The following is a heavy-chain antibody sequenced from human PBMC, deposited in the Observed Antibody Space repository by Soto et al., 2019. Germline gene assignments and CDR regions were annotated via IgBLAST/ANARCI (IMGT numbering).Heavy chain of an antibody. V-gene: IGHV1-24*01. CDR3: GTVPVLRLLEWSSFPGWFDP. CDR1: GYSLTEIS. CDR2: FDPEDGET. D-gene: IGHD3-3*01. J-gene: IGHJ5*02. Sequence: ASVKVSCKVSGYSLTEISMHWVRQAPGKGLEWMGGFDPEDGETIYAQKFQGRVTMTEDTSTDTAYMELSSLRSEDTAVYYCGTVPVLRLLEWSSFPGWFDPWGQGTLVTVSS.